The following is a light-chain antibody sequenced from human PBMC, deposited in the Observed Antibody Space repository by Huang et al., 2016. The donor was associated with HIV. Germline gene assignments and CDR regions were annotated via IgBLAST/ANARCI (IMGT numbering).Light chain of an antibody. CDR1: QSLLHSNGYNY. CDR2: LGS. Sequence: DIVMTQSPLSLPVTPGEPASISCRSSQSLLHSNGYNYLDWYLQKPGQSPQLLIYLGSNRASGVHDRFSGSGSGTDFTLKISRVEAEYVGVYYCMQALQTPPPFGQGTKLEIK. J-gene: IGKJ2*01. V-gene: IGKV2-28*01. CDR3: MQALQTPPP.